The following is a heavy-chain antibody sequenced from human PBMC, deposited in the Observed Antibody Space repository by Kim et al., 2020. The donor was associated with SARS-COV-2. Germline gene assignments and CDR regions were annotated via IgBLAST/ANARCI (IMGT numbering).Heavy chain of an antibody. J-gene: IGHJ4*02. D-gene: IGHD6-19*01. Sequence: YVDSVKGRFSISRDNAKNSLYLQMNSLRAEDTAIYYCATEGSGWHPQSHDYWGQGTLVTVSS. V-gene: IGHV3-7*03. CDR3: ATEGSGWHPQSHDY.